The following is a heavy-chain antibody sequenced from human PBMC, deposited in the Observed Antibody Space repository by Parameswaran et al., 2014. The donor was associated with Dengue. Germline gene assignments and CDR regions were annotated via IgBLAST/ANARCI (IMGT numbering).Heavy chain of an antibody. V-gene: IGHV3-23*01. Sequence: VRQMPGKGLEWVSAITGNAGDTYYADSVKGRLTISRDNSKNMVFLQMNSLRVEDTAVYYCASPTSTSCHGCPFDFWGQGTLVTVSS. J-gene: IGHJ4*02. CDR3: ASPTSTSCHGCPFDF. D-gene: IGHD2-2*01. CDR2: ITGNAGDT.